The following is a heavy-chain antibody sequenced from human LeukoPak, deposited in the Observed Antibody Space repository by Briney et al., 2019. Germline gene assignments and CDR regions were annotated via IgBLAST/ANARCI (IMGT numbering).Heavy chain of an antibody. V-gene: IGHV3-23*01. CDR3: ARDAGYVRFDF. D-gene: IGHD5-18*01. Sequence: GGSLRLSCAASGFTFSNYAMNWVRQAPGKGLEWVSSINGIGGSTYYADSVKGRFTISRDNSRNTLYLQMGSLRAEDMAVYYCARDAGYVRFDFWGQGTLATVSS. J-gene: IGHJ4*02. CDR2: INGIGGST. CDR1: GFTFSNYA.